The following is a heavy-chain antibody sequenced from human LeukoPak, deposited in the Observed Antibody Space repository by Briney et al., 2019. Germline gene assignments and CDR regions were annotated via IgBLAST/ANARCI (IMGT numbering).Heavy chain of an antibody. D-gene: IGHD2-15*01. CDR1: GGSISSSSYY. Sequence: SETLSLTCTVSGGSISSSSYYWGWIRQPPGKGLEWIGSIYYSGSTYYNPSLKSRVTISVDTSKNQFSLKLSSVTAADTAVYYCARHGDRTHPHAFDIWGQGTMVTVSS. CDR3: ARHGDRTHPHAFDI. CDR2: IYYSGST. V-gene: IGHV4-39*01. J-gene: IGHJ3*02.